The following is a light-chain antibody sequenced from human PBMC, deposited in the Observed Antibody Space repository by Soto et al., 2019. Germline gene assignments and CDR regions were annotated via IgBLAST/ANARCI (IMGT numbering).Light chain of an antibody. CDR2: DAS. CDR3: QQFFNYPRT. J-gene: IGKJ1*01. CDR1: QSINDW. Sequence: DIQMTQSTSTLSASVGDRVTITCRASQSINDWLAWYQQKPGKAPKLLIYDASNLESGVPSRFSGSGFGTEFTLTISSLQPDDFATYYCQQFFNYPRTFGQGTKVEIK. V-gene: IGKV1-5*01.